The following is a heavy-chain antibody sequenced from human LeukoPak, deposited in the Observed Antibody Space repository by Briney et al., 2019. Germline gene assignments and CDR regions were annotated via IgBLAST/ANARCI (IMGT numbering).Heavy chain of an antibody. V-gene: IGHV4-34*01. CDR2: INHSGNT. J-gene: IGHJ4*02. CDR3: ARRVRSADHRCGF. D-gene: IGHD5-12*01. Sequence: SETLSLTCAVYGGSFTIYSWTWIRQSPGKGLEWIGEINHSGNTNYNPSLKSRVTISVDTSKNQFSLQVTSVTAADTAVYYCARRVRSADHRCGFWGQGTLVTVSS. CDR1: GGSFTIYS.